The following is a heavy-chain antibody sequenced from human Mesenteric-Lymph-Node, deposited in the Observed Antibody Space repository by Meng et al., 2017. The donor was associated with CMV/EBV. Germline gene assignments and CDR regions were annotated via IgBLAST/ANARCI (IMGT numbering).Heavy chain of an antibody. V-gene: IGHV3-21*01. Sequence: ACEFTFSSYSMNWVRQAPGKGLEWVSSISSSSSYIYYADSVKGRFTISRDNAKNSLYLQMNSLRAEDTAVYYCASSYSSGWKGGVDYWGQGTLVTVSS. CDR1: EFTFSSYS. D-gene: IGHD6-19*01. J-gene: IGHJ4*02. CDR2: ISSSSSYI. CDR3: ASSYSSGWKGGVDY.